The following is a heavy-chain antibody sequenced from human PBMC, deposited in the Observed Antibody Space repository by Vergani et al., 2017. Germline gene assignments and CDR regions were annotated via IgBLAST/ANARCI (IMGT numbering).Heavy chain of an antibody. Sequence: QVDLQESGPGLVKSSETLSLNCAVSGYSVGSGYYWGWIRQPPGRGLEWIGCVHRNGNTYYTSSLRSRATISRDTSKNQFSLKLSSVTAADTAVYYCAPRRPYCSGGSCYNADYGMDVWGQGTTVTVSS. V-gene: IGHV4-38-2*01. CDR1: GYSVGSGYY. CDR3: APRRPYCSGGSCYNADYGMDV. D-gene: IGHD2-15*01. CDR2: VHRNGNT. J-gene: IGHJ6*02.